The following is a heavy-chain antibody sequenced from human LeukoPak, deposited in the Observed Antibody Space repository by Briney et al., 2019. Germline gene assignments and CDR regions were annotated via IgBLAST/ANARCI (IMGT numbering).Heavy chain of an antibody. V-gene: IGHV1-46*01. J-gene: IGHJ4*02. CDR1: GYTFTSYY. Sequence: ASVKVSCKASGYTFTSYYMHWVRQAPGQGLEWMGLINPTGDSTGYAQKFQGRVTMTRDMSTSTDFMELSSLRSEDTAGYYCARALRRYKYDYSSPDYWGQGTLVTVSS. D-gene: IGHD3-16*01. CDR3: ARALRRYKYDYSSPDY. CDR2: INPTGDST.